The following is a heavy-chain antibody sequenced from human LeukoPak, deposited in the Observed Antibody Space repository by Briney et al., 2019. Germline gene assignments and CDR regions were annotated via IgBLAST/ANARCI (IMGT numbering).Heavy chain of an antibody. CDR3: ASNYYGSGSYYPYYFDY. Sequence: SETLSLTCTVSGGSISSSSYYWGWIRQPPGKGLEWIGSIYYSGSTYYNPPLKSRVTISVDTSKNQFSLKLSSVTAADTAVYYCASNYYGSGSYYPYYFDYWGQGTLVTVSS. J-gene: IGHJ4*02. CDR2: IYYSGST. V-gene: IGHV4-39*01. CDR1: GGSISSSSYY. D-gene: IGHD3-10*01.